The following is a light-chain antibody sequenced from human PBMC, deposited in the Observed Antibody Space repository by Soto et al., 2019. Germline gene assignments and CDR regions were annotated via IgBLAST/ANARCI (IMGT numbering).Light chain of an antibody. CDR2: EVS. Sequence: QSALTQPPSASGSPGQSVTISCTGTSSDVGGYNYVSWYQQQPGKAPKLMIYEVSKRPSGVPDRFSGSKSGNTASLTVSGLQDEDEADYYCSSYAGSNNLVFGGGTQLTVL. CDR3: SSYAGSNNLV. CDR1: SSDVGGYNY. V-gene: IGLV2-8*01. J-gene: IGLJ2*01.